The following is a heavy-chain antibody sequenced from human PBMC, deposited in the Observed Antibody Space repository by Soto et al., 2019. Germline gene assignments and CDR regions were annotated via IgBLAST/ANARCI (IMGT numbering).Heavy chain of an antibody. CDR2: MFPGDSDT. CDR3: ARHTGKHFYSSHDYYDGKDV. V-gene: IGHV5-51*01. J-gene: IGHJ6*02. Sequence: GESLKISCKGSGYTFTSYWIGWVRQMPGKGLEWMGIMFPGDSDTRYSPSFEGQVTISADKSISTAYLQWRSLKASDTAMYYCARHTGKHFYSSHDYYDGKDVWGQGNPVTVS. CDR1: GYTFTSYW. D-gene: IGHD3-3*02.